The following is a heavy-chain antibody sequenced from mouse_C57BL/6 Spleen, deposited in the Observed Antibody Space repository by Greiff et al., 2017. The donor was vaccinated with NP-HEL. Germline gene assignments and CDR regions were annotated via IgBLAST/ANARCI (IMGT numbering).Heavy chain of an antibody. Sequence: EVKLMESGGGLVQPKGSLKLSCAASGFSFNTYAVNWVRQAPGKGLEWVARIRSKSNNYATYYADSVKDRFTISRDDSESMLYLQMNNLKTEDTAMYYCVRQNLYYAMDYWGQGTSVTVSS. CDR1: GFSFNTYA. CDR3: VRQNLYYAMDY. J-gene: IGHJ4*01. CDR2: IRSKSNNYAT. V-gene: IGHV10-1*01.